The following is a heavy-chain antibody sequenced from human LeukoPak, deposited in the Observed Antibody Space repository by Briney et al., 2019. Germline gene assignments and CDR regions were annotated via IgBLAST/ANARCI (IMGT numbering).Heavy chain of an antibody. V-gene: IGHV4-38-2*02. CDR3: ARGLWFGDENPPYFDY. D-gene: IGHD3-10*01. CDR1: GFYVSSGYY. J-gene: IGHJ4*02. CDR2: IYHRGTT. Sequence: SETLSLTCTVSGFYVSSGYYWGWIRQPPGEGLQRIGSIYHRGTTYYNPSLKSRVSMSVDTSRNQFSLKLSSVTAADTAVYYCARGLWFGDENPPYFDYWGQGILVTVSS.